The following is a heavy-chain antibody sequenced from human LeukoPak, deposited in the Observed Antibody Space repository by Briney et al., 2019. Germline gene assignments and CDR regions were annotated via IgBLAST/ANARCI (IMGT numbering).Heavy chain of an antibody. J-gene: IGHJ3*01. Sequence: PGGSLRLSCAASGFTFSSYSMNWVRQAPGKGLEWVSSISSSSNYIYYADSVKGRFTISRDNAKNSLYLQMNSLRAEDTAVYYCSAGEGYYDSSDYYSAWAFNVWGQGTMVTVSS. CDR3: SAGEGYYDSSDYYSAWAFNV. CDR2: ISSSSNYI. V-gene: IGHV3-21*01. D-gene: IGHD3-22*01. CDR1: GFTFSSYS.